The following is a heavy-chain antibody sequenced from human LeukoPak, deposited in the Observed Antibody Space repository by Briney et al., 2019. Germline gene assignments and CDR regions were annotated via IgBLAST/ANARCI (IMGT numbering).Heavy chain of an antibody. CDR2: ISSSSSYI. Sequence: GGSLRLSCAASGFTFSNYWMNWVRQAPGKGLEWVSSISSSSSYIYYADSVKGRFTISRDNAKNSLYLQMNSLRAEDTAVYYCARDAPYSSSWYRAFDIWGQGTMVTVSS. CDR1: GFTFSNYW. D-gene: IGHD6-13*01. V-gene: IGHV3-21*01. J-gene: IGHJ3*02. CDR3: ARDAPYSSSWYRAFDI.